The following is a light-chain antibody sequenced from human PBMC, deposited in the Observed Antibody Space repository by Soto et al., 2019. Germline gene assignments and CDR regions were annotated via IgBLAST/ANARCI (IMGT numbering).Light chain of an antibody. V-gene: IGLV2-14*01. CDR1: SSDVGGYNY. Sequence: QSVLTQPASVSGSPGQSVTISCTGTSSDVGGYNYVSWYQQHPGTAPKLMIYDVSNRPSGVPNRFSGSKSGNTASLTISGLQAEYEADYYCNSYTSSSTLVFGGGTKLTVL. J-gene: IGLJ2*01. CDR2: DVS. CDR3: NSYTSSSTLV.